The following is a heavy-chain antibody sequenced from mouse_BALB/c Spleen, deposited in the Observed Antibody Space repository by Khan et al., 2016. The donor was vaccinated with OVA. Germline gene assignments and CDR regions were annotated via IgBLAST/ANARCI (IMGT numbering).Heavy chain of an antibody. CDR2: INTYTGEP. J-gene: IGHJ4*01. V-gene: IGHV9-3-1*01. CDR1: GHTFTKFG. D-gene: IGHD1-2*01. CDR3: ARPPGLSYVLDN. Sequence: QIQLVQSGPEVKKPGETVKISCKASGHTFTKFGMNWVKQAPGKGLKWMGWINTYTGEPTYADDFNGRFAFSLETSASTAYLQINNLKNEDTATYFCARPPGLSYVLDNWGQGTSVTVSA.